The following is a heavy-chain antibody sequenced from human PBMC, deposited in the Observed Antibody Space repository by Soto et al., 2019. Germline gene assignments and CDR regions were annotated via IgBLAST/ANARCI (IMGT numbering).Heavy chain of an antibody. J-gene: IGHJ5*02. CDR1: GGSISSGGYY. Sequence: SETLSLTCTVSGGSISSGGYYWSWIRQHPGKGLEWIGYIYYSGSTYYNPSLKSRVTISVDTSKNQFSLKLSSVTAADTAVYYCARDRSHCSSTSCPGGWFDPWGQGTLVTVSS. CDR2: IYYSGST. CDR3: ARDRSHCSSTSCPGGWFDP. V-gene: IGHV4-31*03. D-gene: IGHD2-2*01.